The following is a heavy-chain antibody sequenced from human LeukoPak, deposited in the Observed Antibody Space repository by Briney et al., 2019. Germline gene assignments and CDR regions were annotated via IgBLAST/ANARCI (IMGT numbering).Heavy chain of an antibody. CDR2: IRYGGTT. CDR3: ARDCCVYRSWFDP. Sequence: SETLSLVCSVSGDSISSGPYFWGWIRQLPGKELEWIASIRYGGTTYYNPSLQSRVTISIDTSKNQFSLKVNSVTAADTAVYYCARDCCVYRSWFDPWGQGTLVTVSS. D-gene: IGHD4-11*01. V-gene: IGHV4-39*07. CDR1: GDSISSGPYF. J-gene: IGHJ5*02.